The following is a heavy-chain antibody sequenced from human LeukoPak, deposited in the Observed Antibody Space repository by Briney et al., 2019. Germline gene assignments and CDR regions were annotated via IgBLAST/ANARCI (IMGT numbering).Heavy chain of an antibody. D-gene: IGHD3-22*01. CDR3: ASIPYYYDSSGYHMGFDY. Sequence: GASVKVSCKASGYTFTSYDINWVRQATGQGLEWMGWMNPNSGNTGYAQKFQGRVTITRNTSISTAYMELSSLRSEDTAVYYCASIPYYYDSSGYHMGFDYWGQGTLVTVSS. CDR2: MNPNSGNT. V-gene: IGHV1-8*03. CDR1: GYTFTSYD. J-gene: IGHJ4*02.